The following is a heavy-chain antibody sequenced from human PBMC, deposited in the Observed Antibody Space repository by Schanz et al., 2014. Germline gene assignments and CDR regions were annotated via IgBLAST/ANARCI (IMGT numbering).Heavy chain of an antibody. CDR1: GGTFSSYT. D-gene: IGHD6-6*01. Sequence: QVQLVQSGAEVKKPGSSVKVSCTASGGTFSSYTISWIRQAPGQGLEWMGRIIPILGIANYAQKFQGRVTITADKSTFTAYMDVSSLRSEDTAVYYCARDQSPYTNSSDVRYFDYWGQGTLVTVSS. CDR3: ARDQSPYTNSSDVRYFDY. J-gene: IGHJ4*02. CDR2: IIPILGIA. V-gene: IGHV1-69*08.